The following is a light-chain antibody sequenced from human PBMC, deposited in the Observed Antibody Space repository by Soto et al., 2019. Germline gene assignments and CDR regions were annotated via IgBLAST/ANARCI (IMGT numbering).Light chain of an antibody. Sequence: QSVLTQPASVSGSPGQSITISCTGTSSDVGSYNYVSWYQQHPGKAPKLIIYEVSNRPSGVSHRFSGSKSANTASLTISGLQAEDEAEYYCSSYTSIFYVFGTGTKVTVL. CDR1: SSDVGSYNY. CDR3: SSYTSIFYV. CDR2: EVS. V-gene: IGLV2-14*01. J-gene: IGLJ1*01.